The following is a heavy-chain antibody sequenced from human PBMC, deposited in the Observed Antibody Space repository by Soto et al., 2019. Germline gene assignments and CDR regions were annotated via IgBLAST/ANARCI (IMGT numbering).Heavy chain of an antibody. V-gene: IGHV1-69*13. Sequence: ASVKVSCKASGGTFSSYAISWVRQAPGQGLEWMGGIIPIFGTANYAQKFQGRVTITADESTSTAYMELSSLRSEDTAVYYCARDLRAPIAAAGTGASDIWGQGTMVTVSS. CDR3: ARDLRAPIAAAGTGASDI. CDR2: IIPIFGTA. D-gene: IGHD6-13*01. J-gene: IGHJ3*02. CDR1: GGTFSSYA.